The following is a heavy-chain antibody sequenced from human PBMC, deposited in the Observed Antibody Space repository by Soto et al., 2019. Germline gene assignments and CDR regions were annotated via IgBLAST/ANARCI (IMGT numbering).Heavy chain of an antibody. CDR3: ARDGLRQYAFDI. CDR2: ISSNGGST. Sequence: PAESLRLSFEASGFTFSSYAMHWVRQAPGKGLEYVSAISSNGGSTYYAKYEKDRITISRDNSKNTLYLQMGSLRAEDMAVYYCARDGLRQYAFDIWGQGT. CDR1: GFTFSSYA. J-gene: IGHJ3*02. D-gene: IGHD4-17*01. V-gene: IGHV3-64*01.